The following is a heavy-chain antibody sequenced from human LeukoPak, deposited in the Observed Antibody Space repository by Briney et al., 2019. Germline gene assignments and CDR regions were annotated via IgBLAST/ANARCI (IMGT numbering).Heavy chain of an antibody. Sequence: PSETLSLTCAVYGGSFSGYYWSWIRQPPGKGLEWIGEINHSGSTNYNPSLKSRVTISVDTSKNQFSLKLSSVTAADTAVYYCAITYYDSGGYYFDYWGQGTLVTVSS. CDR1: GGSFSGYY. CDR3: AITYYDSGGYYFDY. CDR2: INHSGST. V-gene: IGHV4-34*01. J-gene: IGHJ4*02. D-gene: IGHD3-22*01.